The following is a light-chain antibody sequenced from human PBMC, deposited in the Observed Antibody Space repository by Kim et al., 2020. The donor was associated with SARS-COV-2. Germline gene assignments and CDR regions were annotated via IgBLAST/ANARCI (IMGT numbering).Light chain of an antibody. J-gene: IGKJ4*01. CDR1: QTVSRS. CDR2: DAS. V-gene: IGKV3-11*01. Sequence: SLSPGERATLSCRHSQTVSRSLARYQQKPGQAPRLLIHDASNRATGIPVRFSGSGSGTDFTLTISSLEPEDFAVYYCQQRTNWPLTFGGGTKVEI. CDR3: QQRTNWPLT.